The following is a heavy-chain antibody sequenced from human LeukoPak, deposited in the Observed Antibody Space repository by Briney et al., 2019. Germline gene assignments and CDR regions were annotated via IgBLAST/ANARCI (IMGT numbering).Heavy chain of an antibody. CDR1: GFTFSSYG. D-gene: IGHD6-13*01. J-gene: IGHJ5*02. CDR3: GGGIAAAQRHWFDP. Sequence: PGGSLRLSCAASGFTFSSYGMHWVRQAPGKGLEWVAVIPYDGSTKYYADSVKGRFTISRDNSKNTLYMQMNSLRGEDTAVYYCGGGIAAAQRHWFDPWGQGTLVTVSS. V-gene: IGHV3-30*03. CDR2: IPYDGSTK.